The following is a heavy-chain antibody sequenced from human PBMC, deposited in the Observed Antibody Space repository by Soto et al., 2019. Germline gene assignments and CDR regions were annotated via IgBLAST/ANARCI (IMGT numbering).Heavy chain of an antibody. CDR3: ARDDDYPDNGFDY. D-gene: IGHD4-17*01. V-gene: IGHV3-33*01. Sequence: QVQLVESGGGVVQPGTSLRLSCAASGFTFSRHGRHWVRQTPGKGLEWLAVILNDASGHWYADSVKGRVTISRDNFENTLYLQMNGLRLEDPAMYYCARDDDYPDNGFDYWGQGTLVTVSS. J-gene: IGHJ4*02. CDR2: ILNDASGH. CDR1: GFTFSRHG.